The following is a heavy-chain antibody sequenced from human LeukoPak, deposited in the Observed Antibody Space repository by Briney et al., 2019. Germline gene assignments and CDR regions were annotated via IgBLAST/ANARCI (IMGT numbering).Heavy chain of an antibody. CDR1: GFTLSYYW. D-gene: IGHD3-22*01. J-gene: IGHJ4*02. CDR2: IMQDGSEK. Sequence: GGSLRLSCAASGFTLSYYWMTWVRRAPGKGLEWVANIMQDGSEKYYVDSVKGRFTISRDDSKNTVYLQMNSLTTEDTAIYYCAKDLFLYGSSGYPRCPDHWGQGTLVTVSS. CDR3: AKDLFLYGSSGYPRCPDH. V-gene: IGHV3-7*01.